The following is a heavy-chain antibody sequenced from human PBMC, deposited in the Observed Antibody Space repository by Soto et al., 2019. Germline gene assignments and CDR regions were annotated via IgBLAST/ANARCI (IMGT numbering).Heavy chain of an antibody. J-gene: IGHJ4*02. CDR3: AKVQGGSYYYFDY. CDR1: GFTFSSYA. CDR2: ISGSGGST. D-gene: IGHD1-26*01. Sequence: EVQLLESGGGLVQPGGSLRLSCAASGFTFSSYAMSWVRQAPGKGLEWVSAISGSGGSTYYADSVKGRFNISRDKSKNTLSLHMNTLRAADTDVYYCAKVQGGSYYYFDYWGQGTLVTVAS. V-gene: IGHV3-23*01.